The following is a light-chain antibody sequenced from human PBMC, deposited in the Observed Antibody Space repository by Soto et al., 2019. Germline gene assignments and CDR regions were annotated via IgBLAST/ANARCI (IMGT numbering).Light chain of an antibody. CDR1: QSVSSTY. Sequence: EIVLTQSPGTLSLSPEERATLSCRASQSVSSTYLAWYQQKPGQAPRLLIYRASSRATGIPDRFSGSGSGTEFTLTISRLEPEDFAVYYCQQYVNSPLTFGGGTKVEIK. CDR2: RAS. CDR3: QQYVNSPLT. V-gene: IGKV3-20*01. J-gene: IGKJ4*01.